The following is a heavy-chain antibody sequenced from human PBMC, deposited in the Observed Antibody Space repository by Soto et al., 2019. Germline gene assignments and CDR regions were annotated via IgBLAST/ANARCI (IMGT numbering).Heavy chain of an antibody. D-gene: IGHD1-7*01. V-gene: IGHV4-34*01. CDR1: GGSFSGYY. CDR3: ARVRLWRTGTRAAFDI. J-gene: IGHJ3*02. Sequence: WGTLSLTCAVYGGSFSGYYWSWIRQPPGKGLEWIGEINHSGSTNYNPSLKSRVTISVDTSKNQFSLKLSSVTAADTAVYYCARVRLWRTGTRAAFDIWGQGTMVTVSS. CDR2: INHSGST.